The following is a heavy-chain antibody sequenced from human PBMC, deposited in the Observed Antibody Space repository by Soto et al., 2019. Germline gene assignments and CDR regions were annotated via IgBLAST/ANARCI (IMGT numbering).Heavy chain of an antibody. CDR3: NMVEMATIEDY. Sequence: SETLSLTCAVYGGSFSGYYWSWIRQPPGKGLEWIGEINHSGSTNYNPSLKSRVTISVDTSKNQFSLKLSSVTAAGTAVYYCNMVEMATIEDYWGQGTLVTVSS. CDR2: INHSGST. D-gene: IGHD5-12*01. J-gene: IGHJ4*02. CDR1: GGSFSGYY. V-gene: IGHV4-34*01.